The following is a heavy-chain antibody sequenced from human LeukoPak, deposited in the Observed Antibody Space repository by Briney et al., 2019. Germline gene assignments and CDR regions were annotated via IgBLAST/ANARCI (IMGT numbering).Heavy chain of an antibody. Sequence: SVKVSCKASGFTFTSSAMQWVRQARGQRLEWIGWIVVGGGNTNYAQKFQERVTITRDMSTSTAYMELSSLRSEDTAVYYCAAVSLRFLEWSTDAFDIWGQGTMVTVSS. CDR1: GFTFTSSA. J-gene: IGHJ3*02. CDR2: IVVGGGNT. D-gene: IGHD3-3*01. V-gene: IGHV1-58*02. CDR3: AAVSLRFLEWSTDAFDI.